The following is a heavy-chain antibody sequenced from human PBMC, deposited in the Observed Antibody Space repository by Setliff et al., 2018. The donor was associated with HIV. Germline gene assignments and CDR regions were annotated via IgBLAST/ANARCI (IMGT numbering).Heavy chain of an antibody. V-gene: IGHV3-7*01. Sequence: PGGSLRLSCAASGFTLSSYWMSWVRQAPGKGLEWVANIKQDGSEKYYVDSVKGRFTISRDNAKNSLYLQMNSLRAEDTAVYYCASGRWFGEFDYWGQGTLVTVSS. CDR3: ASGRWFGEFDY. CDR1: GFTLSSYW. D-gene: IGHD3-10*01. CDR2: IKQDGSEK. J-gene: IGHJ4*02.